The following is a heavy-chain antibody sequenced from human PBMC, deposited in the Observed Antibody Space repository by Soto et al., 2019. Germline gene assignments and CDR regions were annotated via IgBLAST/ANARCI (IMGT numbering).Heavy chain of an antibody. V-gene: IGHV4-59*01. CDR3: ARLYDILTGAWFDP. CDR2: IYYSGST. D-gene: IGHD3-9*01. CDR1: VGSISSYY. Sequence: SETLSLTCTVSVGSISSYYWSWIRQPPGKGLEWIGYIYYSGSTNYNPSLKSRVTISVDTSKNQFSLKLSSVTAADTAVYYCARLYDILTGAWFDPWGQGTLVTVSS. J-gene: IGHJ5*02.